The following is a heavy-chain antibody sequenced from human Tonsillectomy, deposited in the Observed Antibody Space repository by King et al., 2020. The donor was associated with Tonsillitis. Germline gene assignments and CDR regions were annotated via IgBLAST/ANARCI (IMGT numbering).Heavy chain of an antibody. CDR3: ARESDWYFDL. CDR2: INSDGSST. J-gene: IGHJ2*01. CDR1: GFTFSSYW. V-gene: IGHV3-74*01. Sequence: VQLVESGGGLVQPGGSLRLSCAASGFTFSSYWMNWVRHVPGKGLVWVSRINSDGSSTSYADAVKGRFTISRDNAKNTLYLQMNSLRAEDTAVYYCARESDWYFDLWGRGTLVTVSS.